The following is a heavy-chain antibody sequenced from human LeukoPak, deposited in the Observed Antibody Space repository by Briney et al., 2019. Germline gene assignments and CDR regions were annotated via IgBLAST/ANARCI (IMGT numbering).Heavy chain of an antibody. D-gene: IGHD3-22*01. CDR2: ISYDGSNK. V-gene: IGHV3-30*18. CDR1: GFTFSSYG. J-gene: IGHJ4*02. CDR3: AKAYTMIVVVISFGY. Sequence: PGRSLRLSCAASGFTFSSYGMPWVRQAPGKGLEWVAVISYDGSNKYYADSVKGRFTISRDNSKNTLYLQMNSLRAEDTAVYYCAKAYTMIVVVISFGYWGQGTLVTVSS.